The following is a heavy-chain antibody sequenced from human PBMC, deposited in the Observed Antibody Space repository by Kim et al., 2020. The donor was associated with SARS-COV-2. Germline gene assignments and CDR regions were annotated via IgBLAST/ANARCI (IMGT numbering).Heavy chain of an antibody. J-gene: IGHJ6*02. V-gene: IGHV1-69*13. CDR3: AREYYYDSSGYLPHYYGMDV. CDR1: GGTFSSYA. D-gene: IGHD3-22*01. CDR2: IIPIFGTA. Sequence: SVKVSCKASGGTFSSYAISWVRQAPGQGLEWMGGIIPIFGTANYAQKFQGRVTITADESTSTAYMDLSSLRSEDTAVYYCAREYYYDSSGYLPHYYGMDVWGQGTTVTVSS.